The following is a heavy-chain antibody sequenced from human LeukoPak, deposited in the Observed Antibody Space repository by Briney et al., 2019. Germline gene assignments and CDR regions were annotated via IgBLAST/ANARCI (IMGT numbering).Heavy chain of an antibody. D-gene: IGHD4-23*01. Sequence: PGGSLRLSCAASGFTFSSYWMSWVRQAPGKGLEWVANIKQDGSEKYYVDSVKGRFTISRDNAKNSLYLQMNSLRAEDTAVYYCARDTYGENSPNDYWGQGTLVTVSS. J-gene: IGHJ4*02. CDR1: GFTFSSYW. V-gene: IGHV3-7*01. CDR2: IKQDGSEK. CDR3: ARDTYGENSPNDY.